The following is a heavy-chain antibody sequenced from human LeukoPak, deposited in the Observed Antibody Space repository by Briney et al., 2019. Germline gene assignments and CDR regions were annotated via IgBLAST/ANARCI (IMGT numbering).Heavy chain of an antibody. D-gene: IGHD3-22*01. V-gene: IGHV1-2*02. Sequence: ASVKVSCKASGYTFTGYYMHWVRQAPGQGLEWMGWINPNSGGTNYAQKFQGRVTMTRDTSISTTYMELSRLTPDDTAVYYCARDSAYYTPDNWCDPWGQGTLVTVSS. CDR3: ARDSAYYTPDNWCDP. CDR1: GYTFTGYY. J-gene: IGHJ5*02. CDR2: INPNSGGT.